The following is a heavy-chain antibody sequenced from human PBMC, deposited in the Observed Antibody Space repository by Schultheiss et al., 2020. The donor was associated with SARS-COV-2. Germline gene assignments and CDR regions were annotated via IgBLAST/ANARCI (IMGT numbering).Heavy chain of an antibody. J-gene: IGHJ5*02. V-gene: IGHV1-18*01. D-gene: IGHD2-15*01. CDR1: GYTFTSYG. CDR3: ARVPERYCSGGSCYSAGDWFDP. CDR2: ISAYSGGT. Sequence: ASVKVSCKASGYTFTSYGISWVRQAPGQGLEWMGWISAYSGGTNYAQKFQGRVTITADESTSTAYMELSSLRSEDTAVYYCARVPERYCSGGSCYSAGDWFDPWGQGTLVTVSS.